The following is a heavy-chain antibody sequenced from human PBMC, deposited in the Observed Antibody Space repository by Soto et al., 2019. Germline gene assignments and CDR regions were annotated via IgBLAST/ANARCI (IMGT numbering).Heavy chain of an antibody. CDR1: GGSCSGYD. CDR3: ARITWIQLWSMEY. D-gene: IGHD5-18*01. Sequence: SEILSLTNAVYGGSCSGYDCRWIRQPTRKGLEWIGESNPRGSTNYKPSLKSRGTISVDTSKNHFSLKRSSVTAADTVVYYCARITWIQLWSMEYWGQGPLVTVSS. CDR2: SNPRGST. J-gene: IGHJ4*02. V-gene: IGHV4-34*01.